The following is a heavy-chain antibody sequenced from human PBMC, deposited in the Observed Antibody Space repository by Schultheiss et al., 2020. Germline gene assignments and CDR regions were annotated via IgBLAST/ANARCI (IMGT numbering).Heavy chain of an antibody. D-gene: IGHD4-11*01. CDR2: ISYDGSNK. CDR3: ARRATVSYYGLDV. V-gene: IGHV3-30*03. CDR1: GFTFSSYG. Sequence: GGSLRLSCGASGFTFSSYGMHWVRQAPGKGLEWVAVISYDGSNKYYADSVKGRFTISRDNSKNTLNLQVNSLRPEDTAVYYCARRATVSYYGLDVWGHGTSVTVSS. J-gene: IGHJ6*02.